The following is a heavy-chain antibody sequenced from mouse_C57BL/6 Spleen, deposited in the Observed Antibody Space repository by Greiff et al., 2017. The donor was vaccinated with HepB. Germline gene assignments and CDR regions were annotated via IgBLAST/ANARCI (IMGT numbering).Heavy chain of an antibody. D-gene: IGHD1-1*01. CDR2: ISYDGSN. V-gene: IGHV3-6*01. J-gene: IGHJ4*01. CDR3: ARAYYGSNAMDY. Sequence: VQLKQSGPGLVKPSQSLSLTCSVTGYSITSGYYWNWIRQFPGNKLEWMGYISYDGSNNYNPSLKNRISITRDTSKNQFFLKLNSVTTEDTATYYCARAYYGSNAMDYWGQGTSVTVSS. CDR1: GYSITSGYY.